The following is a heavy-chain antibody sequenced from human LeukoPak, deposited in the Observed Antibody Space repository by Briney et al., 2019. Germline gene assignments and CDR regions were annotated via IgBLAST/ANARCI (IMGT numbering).Heavy chain of an antibody. CDR2: IYYSGST. CDR1: GGSISSYY. Sequence: SETLSLTCTVSGGSISSYYWSWIRQPLGKGLEWIGYIYYSGSTNYNPSLKSRVTISVDTSKNQFSLKLSSVTAADTAVYYCARALADDYSNWFDPWGQGTLVTVSS. D-gene: IGHD4-11*01. J-gene: IGHJ5*02. CDR3: ARALADDYSNWFDP. V-gene: IGHV4-59*01.